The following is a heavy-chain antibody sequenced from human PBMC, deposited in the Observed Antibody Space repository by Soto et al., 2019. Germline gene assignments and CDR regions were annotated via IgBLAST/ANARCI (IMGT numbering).Heavy chain of an antibody. CDR2: INPNSGGT. J-gene: IGHJ6*02. Sequence: AASVKVSCKASGYTFTGYYMHWVRQAPGQGLERMGWINPNSGGTNYAQKFQGWVTMTRDTSISTAYMELSRLRSDDTAVYYCAREWKGYPMLLMKDDYRPYGMDVWGQGTTVTVSS. CDR1: GYTFTGYY. D-gene: IGHD4-4*01. CDR3: AREWKGYPMLLMKDDYRPYGMDV. V-gene: IGHV1-2*04.